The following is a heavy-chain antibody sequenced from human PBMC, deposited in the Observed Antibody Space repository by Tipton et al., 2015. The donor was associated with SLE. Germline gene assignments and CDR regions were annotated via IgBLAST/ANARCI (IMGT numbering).Heavy chain of an antibody. V-gene: IGHV4-39*07. J-gene: IGHJ4*02. CDR1: GGSVSSGSYY. D-gene: IGHD2-2*02. CDR3: ARTGGFCTSTSCYN. Sequence: TLSLTCTVSGGSVSSGSYYWAWIRQSPGKGLEWIGNVYYSGSTYYNPSLKSRVTMSVDTSKNQFSLKLTSVTAADTAVYYCARTGGFCTSTSCYNWGQGTLVTVSS. CDR2: VYYSGST.